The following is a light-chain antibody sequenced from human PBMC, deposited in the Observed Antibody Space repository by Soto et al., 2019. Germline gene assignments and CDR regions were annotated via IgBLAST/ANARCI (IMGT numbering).Light chain of an antibody. J-gene: IGKJ3*01. CDR2: GAS. V-gene: IGKV3-15*01. CDR1: QSISSD. Sequence: EVVMTQSPGTLSLSAGERATVSCRASQSISSDLAWYQQKPGQAPRLLIYGASTRAPAIPARFSGGGSGTEFTLTISSLQSEDSAIYYCQQYHDWPPITFGPGTKVHIK. CDR3: QQYHDWPPIT.